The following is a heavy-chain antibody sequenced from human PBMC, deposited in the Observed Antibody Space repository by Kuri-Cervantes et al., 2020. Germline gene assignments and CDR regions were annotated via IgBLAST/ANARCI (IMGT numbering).Heavy chain of an antibody. D-gene: IGHD2-2*01. V-gene: IGHV3-21*04. CDR3: ARDCSSTSCYYYYYGMDV. CDR1: GFTFSSYS. J-gene: IGHJ6*02. CDR2: ISSSGSTI. Sequence: GESLKISCAASGFTFSSYSMNWVRQAPGKGLEWVSSISSSGSTIYYADSVKGRFTISRDNAKNSLYLQMNSLRAEDTAVYYCARDCSSTSCYYYYYGMDVWGQGTTVTISS.